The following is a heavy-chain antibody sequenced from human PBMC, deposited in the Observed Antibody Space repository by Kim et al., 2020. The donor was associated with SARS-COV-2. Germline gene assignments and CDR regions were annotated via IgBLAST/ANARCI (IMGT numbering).Heavy chain of an antibody. CDR2: IYYSGST. CDR1: GGSISSGGYY. CDR3: ARYGFPGFDY. V-gene: IGHV4-31*03. Sequence: SETLSLTCTVSGGSISSGGYYWSWIRQHPGKGLEWIGYIYYSGSTYYNPSLKSRVTISVDTSKNQFSLKLSSVTAADTAVYYCARYGFPGFDYWGQGTLVTVSS. J-gene: IGHJ4*02. D-gene: IGHD4-17*01.